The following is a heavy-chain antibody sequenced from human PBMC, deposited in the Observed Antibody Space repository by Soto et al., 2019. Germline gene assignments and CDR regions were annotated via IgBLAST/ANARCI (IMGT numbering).Heavy chain of an antibody. CDR1: GFTFGNYF. J-gene: IGHJ6*02. Sequence: WGSLRLSCAASGFTFGNYFMNWVRQAPGKGLEWVSDISSNGGRTHYADSVRGRFTISRDNSRNTLYLQMSSLRAEDTALYYCAKDLHWYGMDVWGQGTTVTVS. D-gene: IGHD1-1*01. V-gene: IGHV3-23*01. CDR2: ISSNGGRT. CDR3: AKDLHWYGMDV.